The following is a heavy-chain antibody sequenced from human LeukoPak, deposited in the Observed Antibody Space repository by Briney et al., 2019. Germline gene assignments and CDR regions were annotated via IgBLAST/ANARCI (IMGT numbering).Heavy chain of an antibody. V-gene: IGHV3-7*03. D-gene: IGHD1-26*01. CDR3: ARDWWELRHDAFDI. J-gene: IGHJ3*02. CDR1: AFIFSGHW. Sequence: GGSLRLSCEGSAFIFSGHWMNWVRQTPGKGLEWVASIKEDGSVRQYVDSVKGRFSISRDNTKGSLFLQLNSLRAEDTAVYYCARDWWELRHDAFDIWGQGTMVTVSS. CDR2: IKEDGSVR.